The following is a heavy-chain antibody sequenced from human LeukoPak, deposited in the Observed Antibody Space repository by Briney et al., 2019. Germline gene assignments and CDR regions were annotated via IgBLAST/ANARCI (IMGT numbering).Heavy chain of an antibody. Sequence: SVKVSCKASGGTFSSYAISWVRQAPGQGLEWMGGIIPIFGTANYAQKFQGRVTITADKSTSTAYMELSSLRSEDTAVYYCAREEAAAVGSTFASWGQGTLATVSS. CDR2: IIPIFGTA. J-gene: IGHJ4*02. CDR3: AREEAAAVGSTFAS. V-gene: IGHV1-69*06. D-gene: IGHD6-13*01. CDR1: GGTFSSYA.